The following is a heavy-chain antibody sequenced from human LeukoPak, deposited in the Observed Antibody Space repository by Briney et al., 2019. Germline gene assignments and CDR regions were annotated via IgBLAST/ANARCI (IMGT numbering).Heavy chain of an antibody. V-gene: IGHV1-69*05. J-gene: IGHJ4*02. CDR3: ARVSFNEYYFDY. CDR1: GGTFSSYA. CDR2: IIPIFGTA. D-gene: IGHD2-8*01. Sequence: SVKVSCKASGGTFSSYAISWLRRAPGQGLEWMGRIIPIFGTANYAQKFQGRVTITTDESTSTAYMELSSLRSEDTAVYYCARVSFNEYYFDYWGQGTLVTVSS.